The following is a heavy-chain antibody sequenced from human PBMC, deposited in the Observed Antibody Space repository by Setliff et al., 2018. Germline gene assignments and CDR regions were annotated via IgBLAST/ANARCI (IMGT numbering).Heavy chain of an antibody. CDR1: GFSLSIFW. CDR2: IKQDGSST. J-gene: IGHJ4*02. D-gene: IGHD6-25*01. Sequence: GGSLRLSCAASGFSLSIFWMSWVRQAPGKGLEWVASIKQDGSSTYYADSVKGRFTISRDNAKNTLYLQMNSLRAEDTAVYYCARGNSGGDYWGQGTLVTVSS. CDR3: ARGNSGGDY. V-gene: IGHV3-7*01.